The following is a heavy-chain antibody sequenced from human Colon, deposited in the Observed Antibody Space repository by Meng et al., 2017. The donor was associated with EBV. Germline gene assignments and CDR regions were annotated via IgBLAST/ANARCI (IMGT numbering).Heavy chain of an antibody. CDR1: GGSISSGGYY. Sequence: QVQLQESGPGLLKPSPTLSLTCTVSGGSISSGGYYWSWIRLHPGKGLEWIGYIHSSGSTYYHPSLRSRLTISVDTSKNQFSLKLSSVTAADTAVYYCARASYGSGSPLGESWFDPWGQGTLVTVSS. J-gene: IGHJ5*02. CDR3: ARASYGSGSPLGESWFDP. V-gene: IGHV4-31*03. D-gene: IGHD3-10*01. CDR2: IHSSGST.